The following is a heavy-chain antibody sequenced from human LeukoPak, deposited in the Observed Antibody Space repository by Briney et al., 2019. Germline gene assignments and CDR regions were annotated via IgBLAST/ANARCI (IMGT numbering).Heavy chain of an antibody. D-gene: IGHD3-3*01. CDR3: ARGPSPFTIFGVVQAGDFDY. V-gene: IGHV1-2*02. Sequence: ASVKVSCKASGYTFTGYYMHWVRQAPGQGLEWMGWINPNSGGTNYAQKFQGRVTMTGDTSISTAYMELSRLRSDDTAVYYCARGPSPFTIFGVVQAGDFDYWGQGTLVTVSS. J-gene: IGHJ4*02. CDR1: GYTFTGYY. CDR2: INPNSGGT.